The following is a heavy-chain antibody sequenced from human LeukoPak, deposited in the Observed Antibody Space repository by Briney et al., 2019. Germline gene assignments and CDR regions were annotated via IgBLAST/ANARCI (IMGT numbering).Heavy chain of an antibody. CDR1: GYTFTSYD. D-gene: IGHD3-3*01. CDR3: ARGDLRFLEWHDPGSTDFDY. Sequence: ASVKVSCKASGYTFTSYDINWVRQATGQGLEWMGWINPNSGGTNYAQKFQGRVTMTRDTSISTAYMELSRLRSDDTAVYYCARGDLRFLEWHDPGSTDFDYWGQGTLVTVSS. V-gene: IGHV1-2*02. CDR2: INPNSGGT. J-gene: IGHJ4*02.